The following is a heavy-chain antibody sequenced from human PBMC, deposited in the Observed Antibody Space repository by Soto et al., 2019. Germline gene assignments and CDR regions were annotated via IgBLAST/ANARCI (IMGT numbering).Heavy chain of an antibody. J-gene: IGHJ4*02. CDR2: IYYSGST. CDR1: GGSISSYY. V-gene: IGHV4-59*01. Sequence: QVQLQESGPGLVKPSETLSLTCTVSGGSISSYYWSWIRQPPGKGLEWIGYIYYSGSTNYNPSLKSRVTKSVDTSKNQFSLKLSSVTAADTAVYYCARMYSSGWPHLDYWGQGTLVTVSS. D-gene: IGHD6-19*01. CDR3: ARMYSSGWPHLDY.